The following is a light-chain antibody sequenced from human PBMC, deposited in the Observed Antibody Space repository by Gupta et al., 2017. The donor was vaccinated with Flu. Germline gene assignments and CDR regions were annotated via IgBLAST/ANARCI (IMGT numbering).Light chain of an antibody. CDR2: AAS. V-gene: IGKV1-39*01. CDR1: QSISSY. Sequence: SSLFASVGYRVTITCRASQSISSYLNWYQQKPGKAPKLLIYAASSLQSGVPSRFSGSGYGTDFTLTISSRQPEDFAPYYCQQSDSTPPVTFGGGTKVEIK. CDR3: QQSDSTPPVT. J-gene: IGKJ4*01.